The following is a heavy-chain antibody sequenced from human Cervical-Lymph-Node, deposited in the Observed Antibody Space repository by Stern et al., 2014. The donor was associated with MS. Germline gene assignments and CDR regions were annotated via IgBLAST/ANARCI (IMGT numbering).Heavy chain of an antibody. J-gene: IGHJ5*02. CDR2: IFPVFGTP. D-gene: IGHD6-13*01. V-gene: IGHV1-69*01. Sequence: QVQLVESGAEVTKPGSSVKVSCKASGGTFSKFPSSWVRQAPGQRLEWMGGIFPVFGTPTYAPEFRGRVTITADVSTSTVYRELSSLRSDDTAVYYCALSSETSDRWYSLGYDLWGQGTLVTVSS. CDR3: ALSSETSDRWYSLGYDL. CDR1: GGTFSKFP.